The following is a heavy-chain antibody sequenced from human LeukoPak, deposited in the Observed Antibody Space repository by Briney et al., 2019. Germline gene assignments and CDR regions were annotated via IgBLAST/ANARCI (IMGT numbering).Heavy chain of an antibody. CDR3: ARDPPEDEWNSFDY. CDR1: GGSVSGYY. J-gene: IGHJ4*02. Sequence: PSETLSLTCTVSGGSVSGYYWNWIPQPPGKGLEWIGFIHYSGLTVYSPSLQSRVTMSVDTSRNQFSLELRSVSAADTALYYCARDPPEDEWNSFDYWGQGTLVTVSS. CDR2: IHYSGLT. D-gene: IGHD3-3*01. V-gene: IGHV4-59*02.